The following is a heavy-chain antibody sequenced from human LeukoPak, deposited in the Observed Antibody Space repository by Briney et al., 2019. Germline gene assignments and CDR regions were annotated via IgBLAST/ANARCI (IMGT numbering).Heavy chain of an antibody. J-gene: IGHJ5*02. Sequence: SVKVSCKASGGTFSSYAISWVRQAPGQGLEWMGRIIPILGIANYAQKFQGRVTITADKSTSTAYMELSSLRSEDTAVYYCAAGGVVAATLNWFDPWGQGTLVTVSS. CDR3: AAGGVVAATLNWFDP. CDR2: IIPILGIA. D-gene: IGHD2-15*01. CDR1: GGTFSSYA. V-gene: IGHV1-69*04.